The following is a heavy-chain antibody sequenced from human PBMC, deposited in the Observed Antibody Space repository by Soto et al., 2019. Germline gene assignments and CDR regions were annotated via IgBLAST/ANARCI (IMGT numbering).Heavy chain of an antibody. Sequence: LGESLKISCRGSGYSFITYWIGWVRQMPGKGLEWMGIIYPGDSDIRYSPSFQGQVIISADRSISTAYLQWTSLKASDTAMYYCVRQRALDSSGHYSDFWGQGTQVTVSS. J-gene: IGHJ4*02. CDR1: GYSFITYW. V-gene: IGHV5-51*01. D-gene: IGHD3-22*01. CDR2: IYPGDSDI. CDR3: VRQRALDSSGHYSDF.